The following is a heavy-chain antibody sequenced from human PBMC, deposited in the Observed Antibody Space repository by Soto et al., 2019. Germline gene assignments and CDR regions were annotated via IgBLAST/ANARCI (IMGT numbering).Heavy chain of an antibody. CDR2: ISSSSGST. J-gene: IGHJ6*02. Sequence: TGGSLRLSCAASGFTFSDYYMSWIRQAPGRGLEYISYISSSSGSTNYADSVKGRFTISRDNAKNSLYLQMSSLRAEDTAVYYCARDRGGYDRLYYYHGMDVWGQATTVTV. CDR1: GFTFSDYY. V-gene: IGHV3-11*06. D-gene: IGHD5-12*01. CDR3: ARDRGGYDRLYYYHGMDV.